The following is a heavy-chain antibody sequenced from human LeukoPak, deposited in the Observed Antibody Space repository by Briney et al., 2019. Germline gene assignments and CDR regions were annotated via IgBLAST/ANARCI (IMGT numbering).Heavy chain of an antibody. CDR3: ARGKNPDKNSSGWWGRRYYFDY. V-gene: IGHV4-34*01. CDR1: GGSFSGYY. D-gene: IGHD6-19*01. J-gene: IGHJ4*02. Sequence: SETLSLTCAVYGGSFSGYYWSWIRQPPGKGLEWIGEINHSGSTNYNPSLKSRVTISVDTSKNQFSLKLSSVTAADTAVYYCARGKNPDKNSSGWWGRRYYFDYWGQGTLVTVSS. CDR2: INHSGST.